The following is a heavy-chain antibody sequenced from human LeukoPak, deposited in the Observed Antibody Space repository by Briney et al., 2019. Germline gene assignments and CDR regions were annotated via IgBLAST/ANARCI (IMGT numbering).Heavy chain of an antibody. D-gene: IGHD3-9*01. Sequence: GGSLRLSXAASRFTFGSYWMTWVRQAPGKGLEWVANIKQVGSEKYYVDSVKGRFTISRDNAKNSLYLQMNSLRAEDTAIYYCARLLRYFDYWGQGNLVTVSS. CDR2: IKQVGSEK. J-gene: IGHJ4*02. V-gene: IGHV3-7*01. CDR3: ARLLRYFDY. CDR1: RFTFGSYW.